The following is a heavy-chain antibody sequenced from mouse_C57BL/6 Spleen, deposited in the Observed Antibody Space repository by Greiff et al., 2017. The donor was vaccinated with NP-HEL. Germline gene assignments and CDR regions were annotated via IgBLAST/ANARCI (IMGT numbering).Heavy chain of an antibody. Sequence: VQLQQSGAELVRPGTSVKVSCKASGYAFTNYLIEWVKQRPGQGLEWIGVINPGSGGTNYNEKFKGKATLTADKSSSTAYMQRSSLTSEDSAVYFCARADAGWYFDVWGTGTTVTVSS. J-gene: IGHJ1*03. CDR2: INPGSGGT. CDR3: ARADAGWYFDV. CDR1: GYAFTNYL. V-gene: IGHV1-54*01.